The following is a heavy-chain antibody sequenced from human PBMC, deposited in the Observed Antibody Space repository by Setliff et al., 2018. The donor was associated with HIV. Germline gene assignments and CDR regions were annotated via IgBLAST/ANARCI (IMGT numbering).Heavy chain of an antibody. Sequence: SETLSLTCTVSGGSISSSSYYWGWIRQPPGKGLEWIGSIYYSGSTYYNPSLKSRVTISVDTSKNQFSLQLSSVTAADTAVYYCARQDSYSYGYNYFDYWGQGTLVTVSS. V-gene: IGHV4-39*01. CDR3: ARQDSYSYGYNYFDY. CDR1: GGSISSSSYY. J-gene: IGHJ4*02. D-gene: IGHD5-18*01. CDR2: IYYSGST.